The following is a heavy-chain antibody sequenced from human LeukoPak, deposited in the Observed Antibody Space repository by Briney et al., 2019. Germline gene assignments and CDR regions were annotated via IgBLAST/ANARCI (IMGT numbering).Heavy chain of an antibody. CDR2: INDSGSI. D-gene: IGHD1-7*01. CDR3: ARGQEEWELLQRAVHFDY. CDR1: GGSFSGYY. V-gene: IGHV4-34*01. Sequence: KPSETLSLTCAVYGGSFSGYYWSWIRQPPGKGLEWIGEINDSGSINYNPSLKSRVTISVDTSKNQFSLKLTSVTAADTAVYYCARGQEEWELLQRAVHFDYWGQGTLVTVSS. J-gene: IGHJ4*02.